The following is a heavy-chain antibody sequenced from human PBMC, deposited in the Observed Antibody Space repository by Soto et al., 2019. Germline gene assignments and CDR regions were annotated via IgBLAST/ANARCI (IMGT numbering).Heavy chain of an antibody. J-gene: IGHJ6*03. Sequence: QVPLQESGPGLVKPSQTLSLTCTVSGGSISSGSYYWSWIRQHPGNGLEWIGYIYYSGSTYYNPSPTSKDTISVDTSKNKFYLKLSSVNAEDTAVYYCARARIAAGNYYYYYMDVWGKGTTVTVSS. CDR3: ARARIAAGNYYYYYMDV. V-gene: IGHV4-31*01. CDR1: GGSISSGSYY. D-gene: IGHD6-13*01. CDR2: IYYSGST.